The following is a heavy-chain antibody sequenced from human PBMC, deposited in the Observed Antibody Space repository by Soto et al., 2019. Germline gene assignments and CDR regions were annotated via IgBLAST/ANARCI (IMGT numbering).Heavy chain of an antibody. CDR2: ISGRGVGT. D-gene: IGHD2-2*01. J-gene: IGHJ4*02. V-gene: IGHV3-23*01. CDR3: ASQMTSSTNYSDY. Sequence: GGSLRLSCAASGFTFSTYGMSWVRQAPGKGLEWVSAISGRGVGTFYADSVKGRFTIARDNSKNTLFLQMNSLRAEDTAVYFCASQMTSSTNYSDYGGQGTLVTVSX. CDR1: GFTFSTYG.